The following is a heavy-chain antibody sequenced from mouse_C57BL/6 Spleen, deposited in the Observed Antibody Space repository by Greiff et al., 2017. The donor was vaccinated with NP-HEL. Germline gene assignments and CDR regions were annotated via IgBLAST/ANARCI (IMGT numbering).Heavy chain of an antibody. J-gene: IGHJ2*01. Sequence: QVQLQQPGAELVRPGSSVKLSCKASGYTFTSFWMHWVKQRPIQGLEWIGNIDPSDSETHYNQKFKDKATLTVDKSSSTAYMQLSSLTSEDSAVYYCARSGGYYGIYFDYWGQGTTLTVSS. CDR2: IDPSDSET. CDR1: GYTFTSFW. CDR3: ARSGGYYGIYFDY. V-gene: IGHV1-52*01. D-gene: IGHD1-1*01.